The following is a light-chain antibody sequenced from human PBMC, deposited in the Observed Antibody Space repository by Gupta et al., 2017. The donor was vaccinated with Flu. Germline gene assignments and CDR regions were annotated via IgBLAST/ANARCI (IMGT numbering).Light chain of an antibody. CDR2: WAS. J-gene: IGKJ4*01. Sequence: IVMTQSPDSLAVSLGERATINCKSSQSILYSSNNKNYLAWYQQKPGQPPKLLIYWASTRESGVPDRFRGSGSGTDFTLTISSLQAEDVAVYYCQQYYSTPTFGGGTKVEIK. V-gene: IGKV4-1*01. CDR3: QQYYSTPT. CDR1: QSILYSSNNKNY.